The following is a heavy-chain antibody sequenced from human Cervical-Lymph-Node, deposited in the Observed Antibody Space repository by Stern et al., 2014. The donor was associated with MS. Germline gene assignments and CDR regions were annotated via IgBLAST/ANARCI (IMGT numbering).Heavy chain of an antibody. D-gene: IGHD6-19*01. CDR3: AREVAGHRLGMMDV. J-gene: IGHJ6*02. V-gene: IGHV1-46*01. CDR1: GYSFTNYY. Sequence: QDQLVQSGAEVKKSGASVKVSCKASGYSFTNYYMHWVRQAPGQGLAWMGIINPSGGSTSYAQKFQGRVTMTRDTSTSTVYMELSSLRSEDTAVYYCAREVAGHRLGMMDVWGQGTTVTVSS. CDR2: INPSGGST.